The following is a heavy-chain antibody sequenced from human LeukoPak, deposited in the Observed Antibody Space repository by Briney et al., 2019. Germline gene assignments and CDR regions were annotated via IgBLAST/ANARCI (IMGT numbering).Heavy chain of an antibody. CDR1: GFTVSSDY. CDR3: ARAKVGAAGFFAY. V-gene: IGHV3-53*01. D-gene: IGHD1-26*01. Sequence: PGGSLRLSCAASGFTVSSDYMSWVRQAPGKGLEWVSVLYSGGDTYYADSVKGRFSISRDNSKNTLYLEVKSLRADDTAVYYCARAKVGAAGFFAYWGQGTLVTVSS. J-gene: IGHJ4*02. CDR2: LYSGGDT.